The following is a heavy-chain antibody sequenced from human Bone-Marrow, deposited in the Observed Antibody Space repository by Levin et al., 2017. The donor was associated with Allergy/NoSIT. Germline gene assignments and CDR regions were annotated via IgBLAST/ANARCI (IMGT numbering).Heavy chain of an antibody. CDR3: ARDYRIRFLEWLLYYYFDY. Sequence: ASVKVSCKASGYTFTGYYMHWVRQAPGQGLEWMGLINPNSGGTNYAQKFQGRVTMTRDTSISTAYMELSRLRSDDTAVYYCARDYRIRFLEWLLYYYFDYWGQGTLVTVSS. V-gene: IGHV1-2*06. J-gene: IGHJ4*02. CDR1: GYTFTGYY. CDR2: INPNSGGT. D-gene: IGHD3-3*01.